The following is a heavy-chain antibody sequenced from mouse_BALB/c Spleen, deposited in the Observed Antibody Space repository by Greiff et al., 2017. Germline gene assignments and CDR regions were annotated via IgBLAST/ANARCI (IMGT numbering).Heavy chain of an antibody. D-gene: IGHD1-2*01. CDR2: ISSGSSTI. V-gene: IGHV5-17*02. J-gene: IGHJ4*01. CDR1: GFTFSSFG. Sequence: EVKLMESGGGLVQPGGSRKLSCAASGFTFSSFGMHWVRQAPEKGLEWVAYISSGSSTIYYADTVKGRFTISRDNPKNTLFLQMTSLRSEDTAMYYCARSVTTATDYYAMDYWGQGTSVTVSS. CDR3: ARSVTTATDYYAMDY.